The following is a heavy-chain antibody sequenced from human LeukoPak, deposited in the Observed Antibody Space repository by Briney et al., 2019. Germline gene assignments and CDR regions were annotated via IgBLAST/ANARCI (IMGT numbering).Heavy chain of an antibody. Sequence: PGGSLRLSCAASGFTFDEYAMHWVRQAPGKGLEWVSGISWNSGSIGYADSVKGRFTISRDNAKNSLYLQMNSLRAEDTALYYCAKDGMDVWGQGTTVTVSS. CDR3: AKDGMDV. CDR1: GFTFDEYA. V-gene: IGHV3-9*01. J-gene: IGHJ6*02. CDR2: ISWNSGSI.